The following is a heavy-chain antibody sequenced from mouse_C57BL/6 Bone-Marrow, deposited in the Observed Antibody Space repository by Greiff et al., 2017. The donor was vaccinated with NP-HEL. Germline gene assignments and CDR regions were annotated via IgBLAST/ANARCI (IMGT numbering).Heavy chain of an antibody. CDR2: IWSGGST. V-gene: IGHV2-2*02. J-gene: IGHJ3*01. CDR1: GFSLTSYG. Sequence: QVQLQQSGPGLVQPSQSLSITCTVSGFSLTSYGVHWVRQSPGKGLEWLGVIWSGGSTDYNAAFISRLSISKDNSKCQVFFKMISLQANDTAIYYCASETAQATWFAYWGQGTLVTVSA. D-gene: IGHD3-2*02. CDR3: ASETAQATWFAY.